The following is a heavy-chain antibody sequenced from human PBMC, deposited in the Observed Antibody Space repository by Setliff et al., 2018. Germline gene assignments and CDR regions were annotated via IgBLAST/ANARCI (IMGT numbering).Heavy chain of an antibody. V-gene: IGHV5-51*01. CDR3: ARAPSGVAAGTGFDY. D-gene: IGHD6-13*01. CDR2: IYPGDSDT. J-gene: IGHJ4*02. CDR1: GYSFTSYW. Sequence: GESLKISCKGSGYSFTSYWIGWVRQRPGKGLEWMGIIYPGDSDTRYSPSFQGQVTISADKSISTAYLQWSSLKASDTAMYYCARAPSGVAAGTGFDYWGQGTLVTVSS.